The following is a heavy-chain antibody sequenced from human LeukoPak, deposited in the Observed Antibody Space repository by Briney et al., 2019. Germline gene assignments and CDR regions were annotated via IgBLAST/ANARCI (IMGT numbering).Heavy chain of an antibody. Sequence: SETLSLTCTVSGGSISSGGYYWSWIRQHPGKGLEWIGYIYYSGSTYYNPSLKSRVTISVDTSKNQFSLKLSSVTAADTAVYYCARLGSGDDAFDIWGQGTMVTVSS. CDR1: GGSISSGGYY. D-gene: IGHD3-10*01. J-gene: IGHJ3*02. CDR3: ARLGSGDDAFDI. V-gene: IGHV4-31*03. CDR2: IYYSGST.